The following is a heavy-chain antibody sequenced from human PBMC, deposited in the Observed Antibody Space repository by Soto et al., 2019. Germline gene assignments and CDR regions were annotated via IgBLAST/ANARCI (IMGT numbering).Heavy chain of an antibody. D-gene: IGHD4-17*01. J-gene: IGHJ4*02. CDR1: GGSVRSGSYY. V-gene: IGHV4-61*01. Sequence: QVQLQESGPGLVKPSETLSLTCTVSGGSVRSGSYYWSWIRQPPGKGLEWIGYIYYSGTTNYNPSRSSRVTISVAKSKNQLSLKLGSVTAADTDVYYCARVEDYGDDFDYWGQGTLVTVSS. CDR3: ARVEDYGDDFDY. CDR2: IYYSGTT.